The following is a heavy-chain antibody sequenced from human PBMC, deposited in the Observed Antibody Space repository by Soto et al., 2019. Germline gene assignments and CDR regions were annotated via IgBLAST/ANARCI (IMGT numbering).Heavy chain of an antibody. D-gene: IGHD4-17*01. J-gene: IGHJ4*02. CDR2: VYYSGTT. CDR1: GGSVSNNTYY. CDR3: ARTTAVTNTLRLRYFFDY. V-gene: IGHV4-61*01. Sequence: PXASLSLTCSVCGGSVSNNTYYWSWIRQPPGKRLEWIGYVYYSGTTNYNPSLKSRVTISVDLSKNQFSLRLSSVTTADTALYYCARTTAVTNTLRLRYFFDYCGQRTLVTVSS.